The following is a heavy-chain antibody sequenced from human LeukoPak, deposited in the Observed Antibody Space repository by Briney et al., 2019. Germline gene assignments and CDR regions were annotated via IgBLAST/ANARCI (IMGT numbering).Heavy chain of an antibody. Sequence: GGSLRLSCAASGFTFSNFAMTWVRQAPGKGLEWVSSIVGSSSTYYADSLKGRFTISRDNATNSLYLQMNSLRAEDTAVYYCARIGAGSSRDYWGQGTLVTVS. J-gene: IGHJ4*02. CDR1: GFTFSNFA. CDR2: IVGSSST. D-gene: IGHD6-13*01. CDR3: ARIGAGSSRDY. V-gene: IGHV3-21*01.